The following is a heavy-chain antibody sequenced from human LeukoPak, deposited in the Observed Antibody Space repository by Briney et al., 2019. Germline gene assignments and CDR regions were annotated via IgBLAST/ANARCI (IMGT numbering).Heavy chain of an antibody. CDR2: IIPIFGTA. V-gene: IGHV1-69*13. Sequence: ASVKVSCKASGGTFSSYAISWVRQAPGQGLEWMGGIIPIFGTANYAQKFQGRVTITADESTSTAYMELSSLRSEDTAVYYCAGSYDFGSGYPYWGQGTLVTVSS. D-gene: IGHD3-3*01. CDR1: GGTFSSYA. J-gene: IGHJ4*02. CDR3: AGSYDFGSGYPY.